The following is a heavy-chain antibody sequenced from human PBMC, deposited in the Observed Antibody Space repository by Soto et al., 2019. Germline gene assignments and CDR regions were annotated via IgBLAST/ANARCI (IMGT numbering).Heavy chain of an antibody. CDR2: ISSSSSTI. J-gene: IGHJ5*02. CDR3: ARNARVALVPAAIRWFDP. CDR1: GFTFSSYS. V-gene: IGHV3-48*02. Sequence: GESLKISCAASGFTFSSYSMNWVRQAPGKGLEWVSYISSSSSTIYYADSVKGRFTISRDNAKNSLYLQMNSLRDEDTAVYYCARNARVALVPAAIRWFDPWGQGTLVTVSS. D-gene: IGHD2-2*01.